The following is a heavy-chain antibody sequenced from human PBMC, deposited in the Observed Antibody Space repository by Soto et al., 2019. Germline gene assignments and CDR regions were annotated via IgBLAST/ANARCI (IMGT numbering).Heavy chain of an antibody. D-gene: IGHD3-16*01. Sequence: QVQLVESGGGVVQPGRSLRLSCAASGFTFSSYGMHWVRQAPGKGLEWVAVISYDGSNKYYADSVKGRFTISRDNSKNTLYLQMNSLRAEDTAVYYCANWGLGFDYWGQGTLGTVSS. CDR2: ISYDGSNK. J-gene: IGHJ4*02. V-gene: IGHV3-30*18. CDR1: GFTFSSYG. CDR3: ANWGLGFDY.